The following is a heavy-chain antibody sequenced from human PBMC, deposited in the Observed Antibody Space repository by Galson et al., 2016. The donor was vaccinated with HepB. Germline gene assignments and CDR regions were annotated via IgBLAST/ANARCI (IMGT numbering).Heavy chain of an antibody. CDR1: GFTFSSYD. CDR2: SGSGGPT. D-gene: IGHD3-9*01. J-gene: IGHJ4*02. V-gene: IGHV3-23*01. Sequence: SLRLSCAASGFTFSSYDMSWVRQAPGKGLEWVSSSGSGGPTYYADSVKGRFTISRDNSKNNLFLQMHSLRADDTAVYYCAKSVLEYDILTGYYRRGADDWGQGTLVTVSS. CDR3: AKSVLEYDILTGYYRRGADD.